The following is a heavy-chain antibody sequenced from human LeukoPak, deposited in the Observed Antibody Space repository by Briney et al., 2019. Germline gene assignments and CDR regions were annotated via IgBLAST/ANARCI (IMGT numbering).Heavy chain of an antibody. J-gene: IGHJ4*02. CDR2: IYAGNGNV. Sequence: VSVKVSCKASGYTLSTYTMHWLRQAPGQRPEWMGCIYAGNGNVKYSQNFQARVTITRDTSANTAYLELSSLRSEDTAVYYCAREVAIWGQGTLVTVSS. CDR3: AREVAI. V-gene: IGHV1-3*01. CDR1: GYTLSTYT. D-gene: IGHD2-15*01.